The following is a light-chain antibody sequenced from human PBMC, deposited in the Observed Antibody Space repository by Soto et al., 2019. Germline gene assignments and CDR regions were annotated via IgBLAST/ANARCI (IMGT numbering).Light chain of an antibody. Sequence: QSVLTQPPSVSGAPGQRVTSSCTGASSNIGAGFDVHWYQLLPGTAPKLLISGNNNRPSGVPDRFSGSKSGTSASLAITGLQAEDEADYYCQSYDSSLSGFVFGPGTKLTVL. J-gene: IGLJ1*01. CDR3: QSYDSSLSGFV. V-gene: IGLV1-40*01. CDR1: SSNIGAGFD. CDR2: GNN.